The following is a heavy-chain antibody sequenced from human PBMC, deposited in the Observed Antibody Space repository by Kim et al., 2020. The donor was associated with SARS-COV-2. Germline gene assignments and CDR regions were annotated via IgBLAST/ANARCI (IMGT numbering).Heavy chain of an antibody. CDR2: IYYSGST. D-gene: IGHD4-17*01. CDR1: GGSISSYY. V-gene: IGHV4-59*01. J-gene: IGHJ4*02. CDR3: ARSTTVVPYDY. Sequence: SETLSLTCTVSGGSISSYYWSWIRQPPGKGLEWIGYIYYSGSTNYNPSLKSRVTISVDTSKNQFSLKLSSVTAADTAVYYCARSTTVVPYDYWGQGTLVT.